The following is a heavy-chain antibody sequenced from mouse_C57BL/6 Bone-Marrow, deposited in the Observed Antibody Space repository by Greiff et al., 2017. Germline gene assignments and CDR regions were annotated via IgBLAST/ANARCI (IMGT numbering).Heavy chain of an antibody. D-gene: IGHD2-4*01. J-gene: IGHJ3*01. V-gene: IGHV1-22*01. CDR1: GYTFTDYN. CDR3: GRRWIYYDYGGFAY. CDR2: INPNNGGT. Sequence: EVKLQESGPELVKPGASVKMSCKASGYTFTDYNMHWVKQSHGKSLEWIGYINPNNGGTSYNQKFKGKATLTVNKSSSTAYMELRSLTSDDSAVYYCGRRWIYYDYGGFAYWGQGTLVTVSA.